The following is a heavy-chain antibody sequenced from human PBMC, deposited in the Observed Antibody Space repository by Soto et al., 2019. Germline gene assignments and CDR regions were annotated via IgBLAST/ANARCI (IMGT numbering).Heavy chain of an antibody. CDR3: SGGVGDAF. J-gene: IGHJ4*02. Sequence: GGSLRLSCAIFESTVSRDWMNWVRQAPGKGLEWVAHINQDGSEEYYVDSVKGRFTISRDNAKKSLYLQMNSLRPADTAMYYCSGGVGDAFWGQGTLVTVSS. V-gene: IGHV3-7*04. CDR2: INQDGSEE. D-gene: IGHD1-26*01. CDR1: ESTVSRDW.